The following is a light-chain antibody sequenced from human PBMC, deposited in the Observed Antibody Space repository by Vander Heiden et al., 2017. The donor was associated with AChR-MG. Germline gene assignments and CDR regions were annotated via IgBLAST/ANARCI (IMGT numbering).Light chain of an antibody. CDR3: LHDNHWLIT. CDR1: RRHGHN. Sequence: DIVLTQSPATLSVSPGERVTLSCTASRRHGHNLAWYQHQPGQPPRLLIYGASTRAAGIPARCSGSASGTEFTLTISSLQSEDFAVYYCLHDNHWLITFGQGTRLEIK. J-gene: IGKJ5*01. V-gene: IGKV3-15*01. CDR2: GAS.